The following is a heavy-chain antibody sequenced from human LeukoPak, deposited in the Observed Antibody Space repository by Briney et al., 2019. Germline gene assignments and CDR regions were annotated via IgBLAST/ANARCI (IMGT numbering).Heavy chain of an antibody. CDR3: ARDPQYSSSWPGAFDI. CDR2: IKQDGSEK. V-gene: IGHV3-7*01. D-gene: IGHD6-13*01. J-gene: IGHJ3*02. Sequence: GGSLRLSCAASGFTFSSYWMSWVRQAPGKGLEWVANIKQDGSEKYYVDSVKGRFTISRDNAKNSLNLQMSSLRAEDTAVYYCARDPQYSSSWPGAFDIWGQGTMVTVSS. CDR1: GFTFSSYW.